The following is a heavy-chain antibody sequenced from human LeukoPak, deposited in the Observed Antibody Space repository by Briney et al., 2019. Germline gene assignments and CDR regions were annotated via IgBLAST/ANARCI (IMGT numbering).Heavy chain of an antibody. CDR1: GFTFDDYA. J-gene: IGHJ4*02. D-gene: IGHD2-8*01. CDR3: ASHCTNGVCLGY. Sequence: GRSLRLSCAASGFTFDDYAMHWVRQAPGKGLEWVSGISWNSGSIGYADSVKGRFTISRDNAKNSLYLQMNSLRAEDTAVYYCASHCTNGVCLGYWGQGTLVTVSS. V-gene: IGHV3-9*01. CDR2: ISWNSGSI.